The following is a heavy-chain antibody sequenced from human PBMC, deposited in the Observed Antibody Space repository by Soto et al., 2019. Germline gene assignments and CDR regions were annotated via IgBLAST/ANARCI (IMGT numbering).Heavy chain of an antibody. CDR1: GGSISSGGYY. V-gene: IGHV4-31*03. Sequence: TLSLTCTVSGGSISSGGYYWSWIRQHPGKGLEWIGYIYYSGSTYYNPSLKSRVTISVDTSKNQFSLKLSSVTAADTAVYYCARGTLRITIFGVVFNWFDPWGQGTLVTVSS. J-gene: IGHJ5*02. CDR3: ARGTLRITIFGVVFNWFDP. D-gene: IGHD3-3*01. CDR2: IYYSGST.